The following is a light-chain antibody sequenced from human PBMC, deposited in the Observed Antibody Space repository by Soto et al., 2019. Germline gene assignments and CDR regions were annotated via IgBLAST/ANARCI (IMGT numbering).Light chain of an antibody. CDR1: SSNIGAGYD. V-gene: IGLV1-40*01. Sequence: QSVLTQPPSVSGAPGQRVTISCTGSSSNIGAGYDVHWYQQLPGTAPKLLIYGNTNRPSGVPDRFSGSKSGTSASLAITGLQAEDEADYYCHSYDSNLSVLFGGGTKVTVL. CDR2: GNT. J-gene: IGLJ2*01. CDR3: HSYDSNLSVL.